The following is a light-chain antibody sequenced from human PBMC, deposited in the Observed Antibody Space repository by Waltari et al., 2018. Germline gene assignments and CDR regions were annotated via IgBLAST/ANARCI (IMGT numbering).Light chain of an antibody. Sequence: QSVLTQPPSASGTPGQSVTIPCSGSSSTLGSNYVYWYQQLPGTAPKLLIYRNNQRPSGVPDRFSGSKSGTSASLAISGLRSEDEADYYCAAWDDSLSGRVFGGGTKLTVL. CDR1: SSTLGSNY. V-gene: IGLV1-47*01. CDR3: AAWDDSLSGRV. CDR2: RNN. J-gene: IGLJ3*02.